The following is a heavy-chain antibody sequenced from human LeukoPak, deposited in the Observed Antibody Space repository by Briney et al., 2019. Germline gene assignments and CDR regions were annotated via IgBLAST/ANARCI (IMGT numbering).Heavy chain of an antibody. D-gene: IGHD2-2*01. J-gene: IGHJ5*02. Sequence: GGSLRLSCAASGFTFSSYGMHWVRQAPGKGLELVAVIRYDGSNKYYADSVKGRFTISRDNSKNTLYLQMNSLRAEDTAVYYCARDNQPYCSSTSCYAGAHWFDPWGQGTLVTVSS. CDR3: ARDNQPYCSSTSCYAGAHWFDP. V-gene: IGHV3-33*01. CDR2: IRYDGSNK. CDR1: GFTFSSYG.